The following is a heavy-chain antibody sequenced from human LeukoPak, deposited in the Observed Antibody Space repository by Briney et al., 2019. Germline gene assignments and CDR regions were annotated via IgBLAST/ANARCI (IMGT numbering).Heavy chain of an antibody. CDR1: GFTFSSYS. CDR2: ISSSSSTI. CDR3: ARDVKPRYFDY. Sequence: GGSLRLSCAASGFTFSSYSMNWVRQAPGKGLEWVSYISSSSSTIYYAGSVKGRFTISRDNAKNSLYLQMNSLRAEDTAVYYCARDVKPRYFDYWGQGTLVTVSS. V-gene: IGHV3-48*01. J-gene: IGHJ4*02.